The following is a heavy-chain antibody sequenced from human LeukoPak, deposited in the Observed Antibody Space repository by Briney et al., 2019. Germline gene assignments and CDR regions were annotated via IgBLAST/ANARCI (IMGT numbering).Heavy chain of an antibody. Sequence: ASVQVSFKASGYTFTGYYMHWVRQAPGQGLEWMGWSNPNSGGTNYAQKFQGRVTMTRDTSISTAYMELSRLRSDDTAVYYCARDGLRGVTMVRGVIYNWFDPWGQGTLVTVSS. CDR1: GYTFTGYY. CDR3: ARDGLRGVTMVRGVIYNWFDP. CDR2: SNPNSGGT. J-gene: IGHJ5*02. D-gene: IGHD3-10*01. V-gene: IGHV1-2*02.